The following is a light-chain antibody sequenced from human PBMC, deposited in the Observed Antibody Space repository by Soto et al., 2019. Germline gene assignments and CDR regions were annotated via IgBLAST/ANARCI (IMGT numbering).Light chain of an antibody. CDR3: LQDYNYPWT. V-gene: IGKV1-6*01. Sequence: AIQMTQSPSSLSASVGDRATITCRASQGIRNDLGWYQEKVGQAPKLLIYAASNLQSGVPSRFSGSGSGTDFTLTISSLLPEDFAAYYCLQDYNYPWTFGQGTKVEI. CDR1: QGIRND. J-gene: IGKJ1*01. CDR2: AAS.